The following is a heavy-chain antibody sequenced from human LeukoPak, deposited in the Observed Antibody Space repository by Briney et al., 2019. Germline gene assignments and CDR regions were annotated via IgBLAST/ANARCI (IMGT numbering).Heavy chain of an antibody. CDR1: GGSISSGGYY. D-gene: IGHD2-2*01. J-gene: IGHJ4*02. CDR2: IYCSGST. Sequence: PSQTLSLTCTVSGGSISSGGYYWSWIRQHPGKGLEWIGYIYCSGSTYYNPSLKSQVTISVDTSKNQFSLKLSSVTAADTAVYYCARGKYQLPEFDYWGQGTRVSVSS. CDR3: ARGKYQLPEFDY. V-gene: IGHV4-31*01.